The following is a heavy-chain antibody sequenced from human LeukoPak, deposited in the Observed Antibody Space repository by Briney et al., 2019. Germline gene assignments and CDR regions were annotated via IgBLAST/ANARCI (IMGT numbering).Heavy chain of an antibody. Sequence: SETLSLTCAVYGGSFSGYYWSWIRQPPGKGLEWIGEIYHSGSTNYNPSLKSRVTISVDKSKNQFSLKLSSVTAADTAVYYCARGTGYSSGSIFDYWGQRALVTVSS. V-gene: IGHV4-34*01. CDR2: IYHSGST. CDR3: ARGTGYSSGSIFDY. D-gene: IGHD6-19*01. J-gene: IGHJ4*02. CDR1: GGSFSGYY.